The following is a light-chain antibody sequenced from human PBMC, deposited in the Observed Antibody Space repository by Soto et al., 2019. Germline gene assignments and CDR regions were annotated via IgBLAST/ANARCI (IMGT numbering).Light chain of an antibody. Sequence: QAVVTQPPSASGTPGQRVTISCSGGSSNIGSNTVNWYQQLPGTAPRVLIYKDNQRPSGVPDRFSASKSGTSASLAISGLQPEDEADYYCAAWDDSLKVLFGGGTQLTVL. CDR2: KDN. CDR1: SSNIGSNT. V-gene: IGLV1-44*01. J-gene: IGLJ2*01. CDR3: AAWDDSLKVL.